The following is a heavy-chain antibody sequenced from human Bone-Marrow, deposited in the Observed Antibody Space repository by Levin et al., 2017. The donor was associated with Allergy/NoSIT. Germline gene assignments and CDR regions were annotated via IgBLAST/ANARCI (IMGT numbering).Heavy chain of an antibody. Sequence: PGGSLRLSCAASGFDFDDYLMHWVRHPPGKGLEWVSLISWDGGTIDYVDSVKGRFTISRDNSKNSLYLEMNSLRTEDTALYYCAKGGRDGSADHWGQGTLVTVAA. J-gene: IGHJ4*02. CDR2: ISWDGGTI. CDR1: GFDFDDYL. V-gene: IGHV3-43*01. CDR3: AKGGRDGSADH. D-gene: IGHD3-10*01.